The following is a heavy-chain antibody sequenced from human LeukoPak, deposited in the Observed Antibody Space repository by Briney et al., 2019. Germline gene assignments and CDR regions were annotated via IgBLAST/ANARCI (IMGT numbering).Heavy chain of an antibody. D-gene: IGHD3-3*01. J-gene: IGHJ4*02. V-gene: IGHV4-34*01. CDR3: ARGRSPRMYYDFWSGYYGY. CDR1: GGSFSGYY. Sequence: SETLSLTCAVYGGSFSGYYWSWIRQPPGKGLEWIGEINHSGSTNYNPSLKSRVTISVDTSKNQFSLKLSSMTAADTAVYYCARGRSPRMYYDFWSGYYGYWGQGTLVTVSP. CDR2: INHSGST.